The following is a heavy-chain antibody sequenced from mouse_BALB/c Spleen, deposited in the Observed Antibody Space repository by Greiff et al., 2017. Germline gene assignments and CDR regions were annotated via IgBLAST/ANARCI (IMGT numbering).Heavy chain of an antibody. CDR3: ARFYDGSWFAY. CDR1: GFTFSSYA. V-gene: IGHV5-9-4*01. D-gene: IGHD2-3*01. CDR2: ISSGGSYT. J-gene: IGHJ3*01. Sequence: EVKLVESGGGLVKLGGSLKLSCAASGFTFSSYAMSWVRQSPEKRLEWVAEISSGGSYTYYPDTVTGRFTISRDNAKNTLYLEMSSLRSEDTAMYYCARFYDGSWFAYWGQGTLVTVSA.